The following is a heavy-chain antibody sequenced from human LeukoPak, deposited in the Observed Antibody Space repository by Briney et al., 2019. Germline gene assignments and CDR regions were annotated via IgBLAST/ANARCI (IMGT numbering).Heavy chain of an antibody. D-gene: IGHD3-22*01. CDR2: IYYSGNT. Sequence: SETLSLTCTVSGGSISGYYWSWIRQSPGKGLEWIGYIYYSGNTNYSPSLKSRVTISVDTSRNQFSLKLSSVTAADAAFYYCARSGSLYYDSSGYAADYWGQGTLVTVSS. CDR3: ARSGSLYYDSSGYAADY. CDR1: GGSISGYY. J-gene: IGHJ4*02. V-gene: IGHV4-59*01.